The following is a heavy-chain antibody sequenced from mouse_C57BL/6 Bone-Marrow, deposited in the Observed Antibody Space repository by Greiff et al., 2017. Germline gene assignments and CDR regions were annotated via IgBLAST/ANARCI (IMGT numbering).Heavy chain of an antibody. CDR3: VRRDSNYPYYAMDY. CDR1: GFSFNTYA. D-gene: IGHD2-5*01. CDR2: IRSKSNNYAT. V-gene: IGHV10-1*01. Sequence: EVQLQESGGGLVQPKGSLKLSCAASGFSFNTYAMNWVRQAPGKGLEWVARIRSKSNNYATYYADSVKDRFTISRDDSESMLYLQMNNLKTEDTAMYYCVRRDSNYPYYAMDYWGQGTSVTVSS. J-gene: IGHJ4*01.